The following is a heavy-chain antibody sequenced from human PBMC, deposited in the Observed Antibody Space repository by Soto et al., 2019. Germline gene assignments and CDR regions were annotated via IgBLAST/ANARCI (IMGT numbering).Heavy chain of an antibody. J-gene: IGHJ4*02. CDR3: ARSSSYYDILTGYDHYFDY. CDR1: GGSISSGGYY. CDR2: IYYSGST. D-gene: IGHD3-9*01. Sequence: SETLSLTCTVSGGSISSGGYYWSWIRQHPGKGLEWIGYIYYSGSTYYNPSLKSRVSISEDTSKNQFSLKLSSVTAADTAVYYCARSSSYYDILTGYDHYFDYWGQGTLVTVSS. V-gene: IGHV4-31*03.